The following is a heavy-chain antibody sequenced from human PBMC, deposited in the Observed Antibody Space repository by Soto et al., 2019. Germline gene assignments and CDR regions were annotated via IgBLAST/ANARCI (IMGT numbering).Heavy chain of an antibody. V-gene: IGHV5-51*01. J-gene: IGHJ3*02. Sequence: HVESLKISCKGSGYIFTSYWIWCLRQMPVKVLEWMGIIYPGDSDTRYSPSFQGQVTISADKSISTAYLQWSSLKASDTAMYYCARRWSVVVPAALHCSGGSCDTSDAFDIWGQGTMVTVSS. D-gene: IGHD2-15*01. CDR1: GYIFTSYW. CDR3: ARRWSVVVPAALHCSGGSCDTSDAFDI. CDR2: IYPGDSDT.